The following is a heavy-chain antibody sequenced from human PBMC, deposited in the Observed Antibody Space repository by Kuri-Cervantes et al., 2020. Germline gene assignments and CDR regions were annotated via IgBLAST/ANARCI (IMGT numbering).Heavy chain of an antibody. V-gene: IGHV1-18*03. D-gene: IGHD3-3*02. CDR2: ISPYINTT. Sequence: ASVKVSCKASGYTFTGYYMHWVRQAPGQGLEWVGSISPYINTTSYAQKFQGRVTLTTDTSTSTVYMEVRSLRFDDMAVYYCAREGAYSIPYYMDVWGKGTTVTVSS. J-gene: IGHJ6*03. CDR1: GYTFTGYY. CDR3: AREGAYSIPYYMDV.